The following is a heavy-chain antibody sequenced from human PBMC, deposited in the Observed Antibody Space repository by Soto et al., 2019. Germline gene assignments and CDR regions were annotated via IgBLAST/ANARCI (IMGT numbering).Heavy chain of an antibody. D-gene: IGHD3-10*01. CDR1: GFTFSSYW. CDR2: IDEYGSTI. CDR3: TRDIGGKGAY. V-gene: IGHV3-74*01. J-gene: IGHJ4*02. Sequence: PGGSLRLSCAASGFTFSSYWMHWVRQVPGKGLLWVSRIDEYGSTINYADSVKGRFTISRDNARNTSYLEMNSLRAEDTALYYCTRDIGGKGAYWGQGTLVTVYS.